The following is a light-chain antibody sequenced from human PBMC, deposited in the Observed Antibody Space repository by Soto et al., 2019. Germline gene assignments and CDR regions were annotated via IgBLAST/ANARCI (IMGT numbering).Light chain of an antibody. CDR2: AAS. J-gene: IGKJ2*01. CDR1: QSISTY. CDR3: QHSYTSPRT. Sequence: DIQMTQSPSSLSASVGDRVPITCRASQSISTYLNWYQQRPGEAPKLLIYAASDLHSVVTSRFSGTESLTDFTLTISSLQPEDFATYFCQHSYTSPRTFGQGNKLQI. V-gene: IGKV1-39*01.